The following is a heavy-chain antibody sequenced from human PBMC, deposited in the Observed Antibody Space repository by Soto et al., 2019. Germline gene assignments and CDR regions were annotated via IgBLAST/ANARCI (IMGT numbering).Heavy chain of an antibody. CDR3: ARDSYGMDV. J-gene: IGHJ6*02. Sequence: QVQLVESGGGVVQPGRSPRLSCAASGFTFSNFAMHWVRQAPGKGLEWVAVISFDGSNKSDADSVKGRFTISRDNSKNTLYLQMNSLRAEDTAVYYRARDSYGMDVWGQGTTVTVSS. CDR1: GFTFSNFA. V-gene: IGHV3-30-3*01. CDR2: ISFDGSNK.